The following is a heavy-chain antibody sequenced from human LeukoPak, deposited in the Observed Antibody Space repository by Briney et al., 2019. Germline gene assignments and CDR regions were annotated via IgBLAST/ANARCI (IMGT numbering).Heavy chain of an antibody. J-gene: IGHJ4*02. D-gene: IGHD3-22*01. Sequence: PGGSLRLSCAASGFTFSSYAMSWVRQAPGKGLEWVSAISGSGGSTYYADSVKGRFTISRDNSKNALYLQMNSLRAEDTAVYYCARSAAAYYYDSSGSRRRPIIGEFDYWGQGTLVTVSS. CDR2: ISGSGGST. CDR3: ARSAAAYYYDSSGSRRRPIIGEFDY. CDR1: GFTFSSYA. V-gene: IGHV3-23*01.